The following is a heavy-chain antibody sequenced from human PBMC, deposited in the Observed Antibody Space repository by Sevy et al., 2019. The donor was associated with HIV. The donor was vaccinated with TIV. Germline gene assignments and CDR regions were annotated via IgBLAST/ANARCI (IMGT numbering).Heavy chain of an antibody. CDR1: GFSFSTYS. Sequence: GGSLRLSCADSGFSFSTYSMNWVRQAPGKGLQWVSFISSGSSSIYYADSVRGRFTLSRDNAKNSFYLQMNSLRAEDTAVYYSARDRGVGAHGGYGMDVWGQGTTVTVSS. D-gene: IGHD1-26*01. J-gene: IGHJ6*02. CDR3: ARDRGVGAHGGYGMDV. V-gene: IGHV3-21*06. CDR2: ISSGSSSI.